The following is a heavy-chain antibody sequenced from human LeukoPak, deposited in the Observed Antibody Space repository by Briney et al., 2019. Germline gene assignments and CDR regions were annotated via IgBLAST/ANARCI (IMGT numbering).Heavy chain of an antibody. D-gene: IGHD2-15*01. CDR2: ISGSGGST. CDR3: AKDLGYCSGGSCYSEGY. Sequence: GGSLRLSCAASGFTFSSYAMSWVRQAPGKGLEWVSAISGSGGSTYYADSVKGRFTISRDTSKNMLYLQMSSLRAEDTAVYYCAKDLGYCSGGSCYSEGYWGQGTLVTVSS. CDR1: GFTFSSYA. J-gene: IGHJ4*02. V-gene: IGHV3-23*01.